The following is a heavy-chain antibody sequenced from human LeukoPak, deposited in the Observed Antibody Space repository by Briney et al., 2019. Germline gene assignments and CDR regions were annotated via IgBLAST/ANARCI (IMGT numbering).Heavy chain of an antibody. J-gene: IGHJ3*02. V-gene: IGHV4-34*01. Sequence: PSETLSLTCAVYGGSFSGYYWSWIRQPPGKGLEWIGEINHSGSTNYNPSLKSRVTISVDTSKNQFSLKLSSVTAADTAVYYCARATGITGTRFRTPTSNAFDIWGQGTMVTVSS. CDR1: GGSFSGYY. CDR2: INHSGST. D-gene: IGHD1-7*01. CDR3: ARATGITGTRFRTPTSNAFDI.